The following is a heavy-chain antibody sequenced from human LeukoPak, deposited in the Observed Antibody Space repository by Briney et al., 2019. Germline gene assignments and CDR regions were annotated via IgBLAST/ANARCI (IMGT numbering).Heavy chain of an antibody. CDR2: INPNSGGT. D-gene: IGHD3-9*01. V-gene: IGHV1-2*02. CDR3: ARRYYDILTGYYPLNYFDY. J-gene: IGHJ4*02. CDR1: GYTFTGYY. Sequence: ASVKVSCKASGYTFTGYYMHWVRQAPGQGLEWMGWINPNSGGTNYAQKCQGRVTMTRDTSISTAYMELSRLRSDETAVYYCARRYYDILTGYYPLNYFDYWGQGTLVTVSS.